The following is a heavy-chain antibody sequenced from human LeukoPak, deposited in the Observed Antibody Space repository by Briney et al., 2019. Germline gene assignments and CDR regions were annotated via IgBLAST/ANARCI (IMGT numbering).Heavy chain of an antibody. CDR3: ARGIVVVVAATPGMFDY. CDR2: INHSGST. CDR1: GASISSSSYY. J-gene: IGHJ4*02. V-gene: IGHV4-39*07. D-gene: IGHD2-15*01. Sequence: KTSETLSLTCTVSGASISSSSYYWGWIRQPPGKGLEWIGEINHSGSTNYNPSLKSRVTISVDTSKNQFSLKLSSVTAADTAVYYCARGIVVVVAATPGMFDYWGQGTLVTVSS.